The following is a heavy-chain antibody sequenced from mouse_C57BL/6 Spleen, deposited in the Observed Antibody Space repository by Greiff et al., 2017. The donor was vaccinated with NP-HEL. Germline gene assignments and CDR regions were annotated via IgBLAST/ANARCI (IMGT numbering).Heavy chain of an antibody. D-gene: IGHD1-1*01. CDR3: ARAYGSSLNY. V-gene: IGHV1-64*01. CDR1: GYTFTSYW. Sequence: VQLQQPGAELVKPGASVKLSCKASGYTFTSYWMHWVKQRPGQGLEWIGMIPPNSGSTNYNEKFKSKATLTVDKSSSTAYMQLSSLTSEDSAVYYCARAYGSSLNYWGQGTTLTVSS. CDR2: IPPNSGST. J-gene: IGHJ2*01.